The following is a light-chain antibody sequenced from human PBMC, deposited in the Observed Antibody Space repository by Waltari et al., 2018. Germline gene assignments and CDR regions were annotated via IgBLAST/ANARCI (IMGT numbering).Light chain of an antibody. CDR2: WAA. CDR3: QQYFSTRIT. V-gene: IGKV4-1*01. J-gene: IGKJ5*01. CDR1: QSVLYSSNNKNF. Sequence: IVMTQSPASLALSLGERATLSCKSTQSVLYSSNNKNFLSGYLQKLGQPPELLSYWAATGESGIPDRFSGSGSGTDFTLAISSLQAEDVAVYYCQQYFSTRITFGQGTRLDIK.